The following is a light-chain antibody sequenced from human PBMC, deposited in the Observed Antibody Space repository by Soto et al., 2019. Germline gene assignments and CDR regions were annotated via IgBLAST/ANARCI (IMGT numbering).Light chain of an antibody. J-gene: IGLJ2*01. CDR3: CSYAGSYTEI. Sequence: QSVLTQPRSVSGSPGQSVTISCTGTSSDIGGYNYVSWYQHHPGKAPKLMIYDVTERPSGVPDRFSGSKSGNRASLTISGLQAEDEADYYCCSYAGSYTEIFGGGXKLTVL. CDR1: SSDIGGYNY. V-gene: IGLV2-11*01. CDR2: DVT.